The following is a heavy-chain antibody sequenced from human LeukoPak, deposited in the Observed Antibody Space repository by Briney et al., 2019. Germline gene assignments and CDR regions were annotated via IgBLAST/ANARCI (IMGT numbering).Heavy chain of an antibody. CDR2: IIPILGIA. V-gene: IGHV1-69*04. J-gene: IGHJ5*02. Sequence: ASVKVSCKASGGTFSSYAISWVRQAPGQGLEWMGRIIPILGIANYAQKFQGRVTITADKSTSTAYMELSSLRSDDTAVYYCARAYVLLWFGELYGWFDPWGHGTLVTVSS. CDR1: GGTFSSYA. CDR3: ARAYVLLWFGELYGWFDP. D-gene: IGHD3-10*01.